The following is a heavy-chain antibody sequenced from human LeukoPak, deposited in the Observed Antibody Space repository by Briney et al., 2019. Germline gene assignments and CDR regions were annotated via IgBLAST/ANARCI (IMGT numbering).Heavy chain of an antibody. CDR2: INTDGSST. Sequence: GSLRLSCAASGFTFSSYWMHWVRQAPGKGLVWFSRINTDGSSTSYADSVKGRFTISRDNAKNSLYLQMNSLRAEDTAVYYCARERPSSASAFDYWGQGTLVTVSS. J-gene: IGHJ4*02. V-gene: IGHV3-74*01. CDR1: GFTFSSYW. CDR3: ARERPSSASAFDY. D-gene: IGHD6-25*01.